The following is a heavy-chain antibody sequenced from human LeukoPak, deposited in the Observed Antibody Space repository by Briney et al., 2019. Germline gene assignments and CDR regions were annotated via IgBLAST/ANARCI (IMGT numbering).Heavy chain of an antibody. Sequence: GASVKVSCKASGGTFSSYAISWVRQAPGQGLEWMGGIIPIFGTANYAQKFQGRVTITTNESTSTAYMELSSLRSEDTAVYYCARSREGYANPWDYWGQGTLVTVSS. J-gene: IGHJ4*02. CDR2: IIPIFGTA. V-gene: IGHV1-69*05. CDR3: ARSREGYANPWDY. CDR1: GGTFSSYA. D-gene: IGHD5-18*01.